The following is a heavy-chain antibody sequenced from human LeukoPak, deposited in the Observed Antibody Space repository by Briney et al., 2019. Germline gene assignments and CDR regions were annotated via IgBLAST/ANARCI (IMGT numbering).Heavy chain of an antibody. CDR1: GFTFSSYT. V-gene: IGHV3-7*01. Sequence: GGSLRLSCAATGFTFSSYTMNWLRQAPGKGLEWVAYINQDGSDKYYVDSVKGRFTISRDNAKNSLYLQMNSLIAEDTAVYYCARPRYCSSGNCYSDYWGQGALVTVSS. CDR3: ARPRYCSSGNCYSDY. CDR2: INQDGSDK. D-gene: IGHD2-15*01. J-gene: IGHJ4*02.